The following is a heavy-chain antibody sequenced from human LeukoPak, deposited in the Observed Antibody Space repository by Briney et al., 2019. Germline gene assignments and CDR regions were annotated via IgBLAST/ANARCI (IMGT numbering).Heavy chain of an antibody. CDR1: GGSISSNNW. Sequence: SETLSLTCAVSGGSISSNNWWSWVRQPPGKGLEWIGEIYHHGATNYNPSLRSRVTLSVDKSKNQFSLELSSVTAADTAVYYCARGPSVAAHLDYWGQGTLVTVSS. V-gene: IGHV4-4*02. D-gene: IGHD5-12*01. J-gene: IGHJ4*02. CDR2: IYHHGAT. CDR3: ARGPSVAAHLDY.